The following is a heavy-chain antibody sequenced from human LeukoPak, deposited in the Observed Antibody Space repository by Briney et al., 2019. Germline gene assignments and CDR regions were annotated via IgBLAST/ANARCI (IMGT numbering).Heavy chain of an antibody. CDR2: INPNSGGT. Sequence: ASVKLSCKASGYTFTGYYMHWVRQAPGQGLEWMGWINPNSGGTNYAQKFQGRVTMTRDTSISTAYMEPSRLRSDDTAVYYCARDVTAAAGDWGQGTLVTVSS. J-gene: IGHJ4*02. V-gene: IGHV1-2*02. CDR1: GYTFTGYY. D-gene: IGHD6-13*01. CDR3: ARDVTAAAGD.